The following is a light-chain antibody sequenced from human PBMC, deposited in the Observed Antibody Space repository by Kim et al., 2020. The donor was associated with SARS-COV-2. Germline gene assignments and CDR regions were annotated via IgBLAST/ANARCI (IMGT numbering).Light chain of an antibody. CDR1: TSDFGGYNY. CDR3: SSYTSTSTLV. V-gene: IGLV2-14*01. CDR2: EVN. J-gene: IGLJ1*01. Sequence: VLTQPASVSGSPGQSITISCTGTTSDFGGYNYVSWYQQHPGKAPKLIIYEVNDRPPGVSNRFSGYKSGNTASLTISGLQAEDEADYYCSSYTSTSTLVFGTGTKVTVL.